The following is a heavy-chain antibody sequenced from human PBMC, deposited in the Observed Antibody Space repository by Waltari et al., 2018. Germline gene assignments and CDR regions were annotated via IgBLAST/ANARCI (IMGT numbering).Heavy chain of an antibody. CDR1: GFTFSSYG. CDR2: RSYDGNNK. V-gene: IGHV3-30*18. Sequence: QVQLVESGGGVVQPGRSLRLSCAASGFTFSSYGMHWVRQAPGKGLEWVAVRSYDGNNKYYADSVKGRFTISRDNSKNTLYLRMNSLRAEDTAVYYCAKAHSSGWYYFDSCGQGTLVTVSS. CDR3: AKAHSSGWYYFDS. D-gene: IGHD6-19*01. J-gene: IGHJ4*02.